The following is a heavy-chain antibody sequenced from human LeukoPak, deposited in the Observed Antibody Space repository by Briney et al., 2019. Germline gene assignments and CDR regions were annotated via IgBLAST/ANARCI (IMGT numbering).Heavy chain of an antibody. CDR1: GFTVSSNY. CDR2: IYSGGST. CDR3: AKGHIAVAGTAHLDY. J-gene: IGHJ4*02. D-gene: IGHD6-19*01. V-gene: IGHV3-53*01. Sequence: QTGGSLRLSCAASGFTVSSNYMSWVRQAPGKGLEWVSVIYSGGSTYYADSVKGRFTISRDNSKNTLYLQMNSLRAEDTAVYYCAKGHIAVAGTAHLDYWGQGTLVTVSS.